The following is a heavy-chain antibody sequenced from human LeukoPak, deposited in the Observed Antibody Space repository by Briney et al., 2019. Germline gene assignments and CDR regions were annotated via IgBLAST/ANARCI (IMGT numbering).Heavy chain of an antibody. CDR2: IYYSGST. J-gene: IGHJ3*02. V-gene: IGHV4-59*01. CDR3: ARDITIFGVVTGGAFDI. CDR1: GGSISSYY. D-gene: IGHD3-3*01. Sequence: TSETLSLTCTVSGGSISSYYWSWIRQPPGKGLEWIGYIYYSGSTNYNPSLKSRVTISVDTSKNQFSLKLSSVTAADTAVYYCARDITIFGVVTGGAFDIWGQGTMVTVSS.